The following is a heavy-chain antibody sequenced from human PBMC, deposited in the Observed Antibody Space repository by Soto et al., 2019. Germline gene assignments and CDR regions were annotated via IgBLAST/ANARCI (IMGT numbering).Heavy chain of an antibody. CDR1: GFTLSTYA. CDR2: ITGSGGST. V-gene: IGHV3-23*01. CDR3: ARDHTAMVYYFDY. D-gene: IGHD5-18*01. Sequence: GGSLRLSCVASGFTLSTYAMSWVRQAPGKGLEWVSGITGSGGSTYYADSVKGRFTISRDNSKSTVSLHMNSLRAEDTAVYYCARDHTAMVYYFDYWGQGTLVTVSS. J-gene: IGHJ4*02.